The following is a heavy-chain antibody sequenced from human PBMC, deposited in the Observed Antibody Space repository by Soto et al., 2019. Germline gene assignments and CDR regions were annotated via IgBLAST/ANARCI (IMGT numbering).Heavy chain of an antibody. J-gene: IGHJ5*02. CDR1: GGTFSSYA. V-gene: IGHV1-69*01. D-gene: IGHD6-19*01. Sequence: QVQLVQSGAAVKKPGSSVKVSCKASGGTFSSYAISWVRQAPGQGLEWMGGIIPIFGTANYAQKFQGRVTITADESTSTAYMELSSLRSEDTAVYYCARDRNRWLARNWFDPGGQGTLVTVSS. CDR2: IIPIFGTA. CDR3: ARDRNRWLARNWFDP.